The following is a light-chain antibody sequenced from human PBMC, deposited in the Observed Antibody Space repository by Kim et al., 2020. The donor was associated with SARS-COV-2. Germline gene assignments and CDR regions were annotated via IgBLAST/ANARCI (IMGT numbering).Light chain of an antibody. CDR2: WAS. J-gene: IGKJ5*01. V-gene: IGKV4-1*01. CDR1: QSVLYSSNNKNY. CDR3: QQYYGSPIT. Sequence: ATLNCKSSQSVLYSSNNKNYLSWYQQKPGQPPKLLIYWASTRESGVPDRFSGSGSGTDFTLTISSLQAEDVAVYYCQQYYGSPITFGQGTRLEIK.